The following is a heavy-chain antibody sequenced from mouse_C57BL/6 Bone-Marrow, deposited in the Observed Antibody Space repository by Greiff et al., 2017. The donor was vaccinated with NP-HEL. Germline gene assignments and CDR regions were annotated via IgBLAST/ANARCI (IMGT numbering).Heavy chain of an antibody. Sequence: EVTVVESGGDLVKPGGSLKLSCAASGFTFSSYGMSWVRQTPDKRLEWVATISSGGSYTYYPDSVKGRFTISRDNAKNTLYLQMSSLKSEDTAMYYCARSPSITTVAATGDYWGQGTTLTVSS. CDR2: ISSGGSYT. V-gene: IGHV5-6*01. J-gene: IGHJ2*01. CDR1: GFTFSSYG. CDR3: ARSPSITTVAATGDY. D-gene: IGHD1-1*01.